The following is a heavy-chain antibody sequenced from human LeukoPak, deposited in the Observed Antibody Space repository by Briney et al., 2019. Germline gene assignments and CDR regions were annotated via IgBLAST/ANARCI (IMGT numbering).Heavy chain of an antibody. V-gene: IGHV1-24*01. CDR2: FDPEDGET. Sequence: ASVKVSCKVSGYTLTELSMHWVRQAPGKGLEWMGGFDPEDGETIYAQKFQGRVTMTEDTSTDTAYMELSSLRSEDTAVYYCATDLGSKYYYDGSGSGDYWGQGTLVTVSS. CDR1: GYTLTELS. D-gene: IGHD3-22*01. J-gene: IGHJ4*02. CDR3: ATDLGSKYYYDGSGSGDY.